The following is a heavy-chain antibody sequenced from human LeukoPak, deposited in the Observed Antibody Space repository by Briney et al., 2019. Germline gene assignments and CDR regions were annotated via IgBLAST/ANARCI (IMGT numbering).Heavy chain of an antibody. CDR1: GGSFSGYY. V-gene: IGHV4-34*01. J-gene: IGHJ5*02. Sequence: SETLSLTCAVYGGSFSGYYWSWIRQPPGKGLEWIGEINHSGSTNYNPSLKSRVTISVDTSKNQFSLKLSSVTAADTAVYYCARSRVRFDPWGQGTLVTVSS. CDR3: ARSRVRFDP. CDR2: INHSGST.